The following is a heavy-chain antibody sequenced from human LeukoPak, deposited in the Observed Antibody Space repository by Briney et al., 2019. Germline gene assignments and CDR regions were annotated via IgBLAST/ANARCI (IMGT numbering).Heavy chain of an antibody. Sequence: AGGSLRLSCAASGFTFSRYWMHWVRHAPGKGLEWVSRVNGDGSTTTYADSVKGRFTISRDNAKNTLYLQMNSLRVEDTAVYYCAVKGGYNDLDAPFDYWGPGTLVTVSS. J-gene: IGHJ4*02. CDR1: GFTFSRYW. V-gene: IGHV3-74*01. CDR2: VNGDGSTT. CDR3: AVKGGYNDLDAPFDY. D-gene: IGHD5-12*01.